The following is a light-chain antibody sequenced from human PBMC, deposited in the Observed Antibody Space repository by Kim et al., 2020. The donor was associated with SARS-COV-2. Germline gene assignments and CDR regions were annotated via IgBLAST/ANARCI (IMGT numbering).Light chain of an antibody. Sequence: ASIGDRVTITCRASQSVRSWLAWYQQKPGKAPKLLIYDASSLEGGVPSRFSGSGSGTEFTLTISSLQPDDSATYYCQQYNSYWTFGQGTKVEIK. CDR3: QQYNSYWT. V-gene: IGKV1-5*01. CDR2: DAS. CDR1: QSVRSW. J-gene: IGKJ1*01.